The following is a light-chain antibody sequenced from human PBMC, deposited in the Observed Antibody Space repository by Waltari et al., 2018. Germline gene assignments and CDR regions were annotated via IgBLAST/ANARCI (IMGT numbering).Light chain of an antibody. V-gene: IGLV1-47*01. CDR2: MNS. J-gene: IGLJ2*01. CDR3: AAWDDSLSGPI. CDR1: NSNIKIHY. Sequence: QSVLTQPPSTSGTPGQRVPISCSGSNSNIKIHYVSWYHQLPGTAPKLLMYMNSRRPSGVSDRFSGSKSGTSASLAISGLRSEDEGDYYCAAWDDSLSGPIFGGGTRLTVL.